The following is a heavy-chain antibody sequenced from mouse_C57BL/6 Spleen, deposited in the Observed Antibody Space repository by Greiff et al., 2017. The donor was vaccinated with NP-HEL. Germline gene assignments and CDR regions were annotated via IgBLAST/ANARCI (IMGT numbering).Heavy chain of an antibody. V-gene: IGHV2-2*01. J-gene: IGHJ3*01. CDR1: GFSLTSYG. CDR3: ARMEELFAY. Sequence: VQLQQSGPGLVQPSQSLSITCTVSGFSLTSYGVHWVRQSPGKGLEWLGVIWSGGSTDYNAAFISSLSISKDNSKSQVFFKMNSLQADDTAIYYCARMEELFAYWGQGTLVTVSA. CDR2: IWSGGST.